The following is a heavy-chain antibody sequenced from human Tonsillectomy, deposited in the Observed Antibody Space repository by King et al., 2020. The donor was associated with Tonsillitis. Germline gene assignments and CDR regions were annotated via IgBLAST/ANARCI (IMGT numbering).Heavy chain of an antibody. J-gene: IGHJ4*02. Sequence: QLQESGPGLVKPSQTLSLPCTVSGGSIGSGHYYWSWIRQPAGKGLEWIGRIYTSGSTKYNPSLKSRVTMSEDTSKNQFSLKLSSVTAADTALYFCARGASYRGNFDYWGQGTLVTVSS. CDR1: GGSIGSGHYY. V-gene: IGHV4-61*02. CDR3: ARGASYRGNFDY. CDR2: IYTSGST. D-gene: IGHD1-26*01.